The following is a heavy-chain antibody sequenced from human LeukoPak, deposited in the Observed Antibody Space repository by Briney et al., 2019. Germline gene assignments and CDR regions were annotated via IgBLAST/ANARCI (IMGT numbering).Heavy chain of an antibody. CDR1: GFTFSNYG. CDR3: VKDNPLDY. Sequence: PGGSLRFSCGASGFTFSNYGMLWVRQAPGKGLDWVAFIRYDGNNKLYADSVKGRFTISRDNSKNTLYLHINSLRAEDTAVYYCVKDNPLDYWGQGTLVIVSS. CDR2: IRYDGNNK. V-gene: IGHV3-30*02. D-gene: IGHD1-14*01. J-gene: IGHJ4*02.